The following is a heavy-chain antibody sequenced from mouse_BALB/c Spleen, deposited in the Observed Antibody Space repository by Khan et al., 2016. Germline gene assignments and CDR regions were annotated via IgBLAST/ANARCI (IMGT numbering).Heavy chain of an antibody. V-gene: IGHV6-6*02. Sequence: EVKLEESGGGLVQPGGSMKLSCVASGFTFSNYWMNWVRQSPEKGLEWVAEIRLKSNNYATHYAESVKGRFTISRDDSKSSVYLQMNNLRAEDTGSYYCTRPLYVNYPAWFAYWGQGTLVTVSA. D-gene: IGHD2-1*01. CDR1: GFTFSNYW. CDR2: IRLKSNNYAT. J-gene: IGHJ3*01. CDR3: TRPLYVNYPAWFAY.